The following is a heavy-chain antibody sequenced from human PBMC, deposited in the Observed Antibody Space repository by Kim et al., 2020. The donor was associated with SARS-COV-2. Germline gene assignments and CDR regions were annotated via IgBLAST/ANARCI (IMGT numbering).Heavy chain of an antibody. V-gene: IGHV4-34*01. J-gene: IGHJ6*02. D-gene: IGHD3-10*01. Sequence: SETLSLTCAVYGGSFSGYYWSWIRQPPGKGLEWIGEINHSGSTNYNPSLKSRVTISVDTSKNQFSLKLSSVTAADTAVYYCARGRVTMVRGVYYYYGMDVWGQGTTVTVSS. CDR3: ARGRVTMVRGVYYYYGMDV. CDR2: INHSGST. CDR1: GGSFSGYY.